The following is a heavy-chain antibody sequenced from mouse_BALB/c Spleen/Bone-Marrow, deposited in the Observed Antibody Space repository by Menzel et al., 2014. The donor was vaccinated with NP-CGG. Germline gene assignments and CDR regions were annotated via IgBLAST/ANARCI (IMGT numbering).Heavy chain of an antibody. J-gene: IGHJ1*01. CDR3: AREGGYYYGSSPYFDV. CDR1: GYSFTGYF. V-gene: IGHV1-20*02. Sequence: EVKLQESGPELVKPGASVXIXCKASGYSFTGYFMNWVMQSHGKSLEWIGRINPYNGDTFYNQKFKGKATLTVDKSSSTAHMELRSLASEDSAVYYCAREGGYYYGSSPYFDVWGAGTTVTVSS. CDR2: INPYNGDT. D-gene: IGHD1-1*01.